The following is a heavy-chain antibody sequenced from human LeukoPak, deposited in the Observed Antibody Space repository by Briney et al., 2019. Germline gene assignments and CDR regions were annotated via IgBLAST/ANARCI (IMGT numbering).Heavy chain of an antibody. CDR1: GYTFTSYD. CDR3: ARDYGDYAHDAFDI. Sequence: ASVKVSCKASGYTFTSYDINWVRQATGQGLEWMGWMNPNSGNTGYAQKFQGRVTMTRNTSISTAYMELSSLRSEDTAVYYCARDYGDYAHDAFDIWGQGTMVTVSS. CDR2: MNPNSGNT. J-gene: IGHJ3*02. V-gene: IGHV1-8*01. D-gene: IGHD4-17*01.